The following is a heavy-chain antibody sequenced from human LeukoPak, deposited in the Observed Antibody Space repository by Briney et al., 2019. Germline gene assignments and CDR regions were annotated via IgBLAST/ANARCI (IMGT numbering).Heavy chain of an antibody. D-gene: IGHD2-15*01. CDR2: IIPIFGTA. CDR1: GRTFSSYA. V-gene: IGHV1-69*13. CDR3: ARGGYCSGGSCGVIYYYMDV. J-gene: IGHJ6*03. Sequence: SVKASCKASGRTFSSYAISWVRQAPGQGLEWMGGIIPIFGTANYAQKFQGRVTITADESTSTAYMELSSLRSEDTAVYYCARGGYCSGGSCGVIYYYMDVWGKGTTVTVSS.